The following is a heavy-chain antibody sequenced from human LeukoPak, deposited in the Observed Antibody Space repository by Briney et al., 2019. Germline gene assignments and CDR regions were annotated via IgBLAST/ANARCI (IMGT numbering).Heavy chain of an antibody. Sequence: GASVKVSCKASGYTFTGYYMHWVRQAPGQGLEWMGWINPNSGGTNYAQKFQGRVTMTRDTSISTAYMELSRLRSDDTAVYYCARAYCGGGCYLGWYFDLWGRGTLVTVSS. V-gene: IGHV1-2*02. D-gene: IGHD2-21*02. CDR3: ARAYCGGGCYLGWYFDL. J-gene: IGHJ2*01. CDR1: GYTFTGYY. CDR2: INPNSGGT.